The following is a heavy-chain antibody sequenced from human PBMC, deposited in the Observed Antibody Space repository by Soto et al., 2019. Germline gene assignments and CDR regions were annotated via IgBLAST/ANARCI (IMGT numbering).Heavy chain of an antibody. CDR3: ARAGGTGTDRRFDY. Sequence: SETLSLTCAVSGGSISSGGYSWSWIRQPPGKGLEWIGYIYHSGSTYYNPSLRSRVTISVDRSKNQFSLKLSSVTAADTAVYYCARAGGTGTDRRFDYWGQGTLVTVS. J-gene: IGHJ4*02. CDR2: IYHSGST. D-gene: IGHD1-1*01. V-gene: IGHV4-30-2*01. CDR1: GGSISSGGYS.